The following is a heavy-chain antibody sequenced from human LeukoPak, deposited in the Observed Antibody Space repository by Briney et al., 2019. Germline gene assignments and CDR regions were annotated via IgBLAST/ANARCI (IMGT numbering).Heavy chain of an antibody. D-gene: IGHD6-19*01. V-gene: IGHV5-51*01. J-gene: IGHJ4*02. CDR3: ARGDTEVAATADY. CDR1: GYSFTTHW. Sequence: GESLKISCKASGYSFTTHWIGWVRQMPGKGLERMGILHPGDSDTRYSPSFQGQVTISADKSISTAYLQWSSLKASDTAMYYCARGDTEVAATADYWGQGTLVTVSS. CDR2: LHPGDSDT.